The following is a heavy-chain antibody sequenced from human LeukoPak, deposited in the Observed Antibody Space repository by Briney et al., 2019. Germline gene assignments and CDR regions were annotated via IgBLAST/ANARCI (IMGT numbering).Heavy chain of an antibody. CDR3: ARGTGSYSSKLDY. Sequence: PSETLSLTCTVSGGSISSSYWSWIRQPPGKGLEWVGYIYYSGSTSYNPSLKSRVTVSLDTSKNQFSLTLSSVAAADTAVYYCARGTGSYSSKLDYWGQGTLVTVSS. CDR1: GGSISSSY. CDR2: IYYSGST. J-gene: IGHJ4*02. V-gene: IGHV4-59*01. D-gene: IGHD3-10*01.